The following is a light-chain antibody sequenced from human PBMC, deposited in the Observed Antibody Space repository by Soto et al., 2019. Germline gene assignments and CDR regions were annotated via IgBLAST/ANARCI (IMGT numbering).Light chain of an antibody. J-gene: IGKJ5*01. CDR2: GAS. V-gene: IGKV1-9*01. CDR3: QQLDTFPRT. CDR1: QDISRC. Sequence: DIQLTQSPSFLSASVGDRVTITCRASQDISRCLVWYQQKPGKAPKVLIYGASTLQSGVPSRFSGSGSGTEFTLTIISLQPEDFATYYCQQLDTFPRTFGQGTRLE.